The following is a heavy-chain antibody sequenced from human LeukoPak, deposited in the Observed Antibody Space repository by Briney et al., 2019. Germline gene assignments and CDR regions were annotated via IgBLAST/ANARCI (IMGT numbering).Heavy chain of an antibody. CDR1: GGSISSSSYY. J-gene: IGHJ4*02. V-gene: IGHV4-39*01. D-gene: IGHD3-3*01. Sequence: SETLSLTCTVSGGSISSSSYYWGWIRQPPGKGLEWIGSIYYSGSTYYNPSLKSRVTISVDTSKNQFSLKLSPVTAADTAVYYCARRVITIFGWRGYFDYWGQGTLVTVSS. CDR2: IYYSGST. CDR3: ARRVITIFGWRGYFDY.